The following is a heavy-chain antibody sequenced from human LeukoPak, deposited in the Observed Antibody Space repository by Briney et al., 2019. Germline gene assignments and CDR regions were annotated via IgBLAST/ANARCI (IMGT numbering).Heavy chain of an antibody. CDR3: ARDLYGVSHDY. V-gene: IGHV3-53*01. CDR1: GFTVSSSY. D-gene: IGHD4-17*01. J-gene: IGHJ4*02. CDR2: IYSSGMT. Sequence: GGSLRLSXAASGFTVSSSYMSWVRQTPGKGLEWVSVIYSSGMTYYADSVKGRFTISRDNSKNTLYLHMNSLRAEDTAVYYCARDLYGVSHDYWGQGTLVTVSS.